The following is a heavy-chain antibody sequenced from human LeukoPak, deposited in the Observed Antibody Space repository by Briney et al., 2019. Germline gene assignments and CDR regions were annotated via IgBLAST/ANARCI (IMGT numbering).Heavy chain of an antibody. J-gene: IGHJ6*03. CDR1: GFTFSSYG. Sequence: GGSLRLSCAASGFTFSSYGMHWVRQAPGKGLEWVAFIRYDGSNKYYAVSVKGRFTISRDNSKNTLYLQMNSLRAEDTAVYYCAKEYVTTVQPGSYYYYYYMDVWGKGTTVTISS. CDR3: AKEYVTTVQPGSYYYYYYMDV. V-gene: IGHV3-30*02. D-gene: IGHD4-17*01. CDR2: IRYDGSNK.